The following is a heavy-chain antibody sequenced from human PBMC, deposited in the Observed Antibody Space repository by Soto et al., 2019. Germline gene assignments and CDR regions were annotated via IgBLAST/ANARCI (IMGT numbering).Heavy chain of an antibody. CDR1: GFTFSSYA. Sequence: QVQLVESGGGVVQPGRSLRLSCAASGFTFSSYAMHWVRQAPGKGLERVAVISYDGSNKYYAGSVKGRFTISRDNSKNTLYLQMNSLRAEDTAVYYCASTPRRQWLADFDYWGQGTLVTVSA. CDR3: ASTPRRQWLADFDY. CDR2: ISYDGSNK. J-gene: IGHJ4*02. D-gene: IGHD6-19*01. V-gene: IGHV3-30-3*01.